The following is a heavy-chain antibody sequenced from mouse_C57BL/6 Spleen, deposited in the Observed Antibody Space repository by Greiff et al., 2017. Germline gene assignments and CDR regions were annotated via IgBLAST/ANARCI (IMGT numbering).Heavy chain of an antibody. CDR3: ARYDGYYLDYAMDY. V-gene: IGHV1-69*01. CDR1: GYTFTSYW. Sequence: VQLQQPGAELVMPGASVKLSCKASGYTFTSYWMHWVKQRPGQGLEWIGEIDPSDSYTNYNQKFKGKATLTVDKSSSTAYMQLSSLTSEDSAVYYCARYDGYYLDYAMDYWGQGTSVTVSS. D-gene: IGHD2-3*01. CDR2: IDPSDSYT. J-gene: IGHJ4*01.